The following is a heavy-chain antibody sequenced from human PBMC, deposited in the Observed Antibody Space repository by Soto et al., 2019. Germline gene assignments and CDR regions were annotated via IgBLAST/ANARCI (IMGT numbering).Heavy chain of an antibody. CDR1: GGSISSGDYY. CDR2: IYYSGST. Sequence: QVQLQESGPGLVKPSQTLSLTCTVSGGSISSGDYYWSWIRQPPGKGLEWIGYIYYSGSTYYNPSLKSRVTISVDTSKNPFSLKLRSVTAADTAVYYCARGGYCISTSCYNGYWGKGTLVAVSS. D-gene: IGHD2-2*01. V-gene: IGHV4-30-4*01. CDR3: ARGGYCISTSCYNGY. J-gene: IGHJ4*02.